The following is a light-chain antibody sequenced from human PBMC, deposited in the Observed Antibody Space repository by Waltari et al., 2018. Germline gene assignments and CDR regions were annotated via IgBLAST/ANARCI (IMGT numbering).Light chain of an antibody. Sequence: DIQMTQSPSSLSASVGERVTITCQASQDISNYLNWYQQKPGKAPKLLIYDASNLETGVPSRFSGSGSGTDFTFTISSLQPEDIATYYCQQYDNLLPMYTFGQGTKLEIK. CDR2: DAS. CDR1: QDISNY. CDR3: QQYDNLLPMYT. J-gene: IGKJ2*01. V-gene: IGKV1-33*01.